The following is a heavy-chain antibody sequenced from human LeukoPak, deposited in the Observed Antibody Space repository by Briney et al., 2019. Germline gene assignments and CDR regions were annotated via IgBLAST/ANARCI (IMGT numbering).Heavy chain of an antibody. CDR2: ISSSSTI. J-gene: IGHJ6*03. V-gene: IGHV3-48*01. CDR1: GFTFSSYS. Sequence: GGSLRLSCAASGFTFSSYSMNWVRQAPGKGLEWVSYISSSSTIYYADSVKGRFTISRDNAKNSLYLQMNSLRAEDTAVYYCARDHRPQYYYYYMDVWGKGTTVTVSS. D-gene: IGHD1-14*01. CDR3: ARDHRPQYYYYYMDV.